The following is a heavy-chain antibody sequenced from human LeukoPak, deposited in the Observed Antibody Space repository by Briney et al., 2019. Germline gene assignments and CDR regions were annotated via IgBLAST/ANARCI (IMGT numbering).Heavy chain of an antibody. CDR1: GGSISSYY. CDR2: IYYSGST. D-gene: IGHD6-13*01. J-gene: IGHJ5*02. Sequence: SETLSLTCTVSGGSISSYYWSWIRQPPGKGLEWIGYIYYSGSTNYNPSLKSRVTISVDTSKNQFSLKLSSVTAVDTAVYYCARGGFAPAGTGFGNWFDPWGQGTLVTVSS. V-gene: IGHV4-59*08. CDR3: ARGGFAPAGTGFGNWFDP.